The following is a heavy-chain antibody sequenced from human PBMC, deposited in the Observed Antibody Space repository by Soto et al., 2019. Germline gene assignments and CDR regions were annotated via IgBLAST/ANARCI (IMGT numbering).Heavy chain of an antibody. CDR1: GGSFSGYY. Sequence: PSETLSLTCAVYGGSFSGYYWSWIRQPPGKGLEWIGEVIHSGSTNYNPSLKSRVTISVDTSKNQFSLQLNSVTAADTAVYYCARLFCSNGVCYDYWGHGTLVTVSS. V-gene: IGHV4-34*12. CDR3: ARLFCSNGVCYDY. CDR2: VIHSGST. D-gene: IGHD2-8*01. J-gene: IGHJ4*03.